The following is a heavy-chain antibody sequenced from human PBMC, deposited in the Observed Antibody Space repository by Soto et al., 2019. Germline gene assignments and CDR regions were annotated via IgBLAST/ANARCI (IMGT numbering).Heavy chain of an antibody. Sequence: GGSLRLSCAASGFTFSSYGMHWVRQAPGKGLEWVAVISYDGSNKYYADSVKGRFTISRDNSKNTLYLQMNSLRAEDTAVYYCAKGMVYAAGAEYFQHWGQGTLVTVSS. CDR3: AKGMVYAAGAEYFQH. CDR2: ISYDGSNK. J-gene: IGHJ1*01. CDR1: GFTFSSYG. V-gene: IGHV3-30*18. D-gene: IGHD2-8*01.